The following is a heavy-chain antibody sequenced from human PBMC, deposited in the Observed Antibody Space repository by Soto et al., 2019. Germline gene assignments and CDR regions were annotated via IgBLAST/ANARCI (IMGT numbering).Heavy chain of an antibody. CDR1: GFTFSSYE. CDR2: ISSSGSTI. Sequence: EVQLVESGGGLVQPGGSLRLSCAASGFTFSSYEMNWVRQAPGKGLEWVSYISSSGSTIYYADSVKGRFTISRDNAKNSLYLQMNSLRAEDTAVYYCARVPVASIFGVVTNHNWFDPWGQGTLVTVSS. J-gene: IGHJ5*02. CDR3: ARVPVASIFGVVTNHNWFDP. D-gene: IGHD3-3*01. V-gene: IGHV3-48*03.